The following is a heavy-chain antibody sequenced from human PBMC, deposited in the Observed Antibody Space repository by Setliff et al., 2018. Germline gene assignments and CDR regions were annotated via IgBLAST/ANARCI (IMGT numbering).Heavy chain of an antibody. CDR2: VNPYNGDT. V-gene: IGHV1-18*01. D-gene: IGHD6-19*01. J-gene: IGHJ4*02. Sequence: ASVKVSCKSSGYTFTSYGVSWVRQAPGQGLEWMGWVNPYNGDTKNAQKFQDRVIMTIDSATTTAYMELKTLRSDDTAVYYCARTYTTGSQMDYWGQGTLVTVSS. CDR3: ARTYTTGSQMDY. CDR1: GYTFTSYG.